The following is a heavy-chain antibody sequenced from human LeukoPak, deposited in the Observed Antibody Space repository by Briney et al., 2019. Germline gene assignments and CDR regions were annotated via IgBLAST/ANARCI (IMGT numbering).Heavy chain of an antibody. CDR2: IYSGGST. Sequence: GGSLRLSCAASGFTVSSNYMSWVRQAPGKGLEWVSVIYSGGSTYYADSVKGRFTISRDNSKNTLYLQMNSLRAEDTAVYYCARGRPDPRIPAGRPSPGPGIGGMDVWGQGTTVTVSS. V-gene: IGHV3-66*01. D-gene: IGHD6-13*01. J-gene: IGHJ6*02. CDR1: GFTVSSNY. CDR3: ARGRPDPRIPAGRPSPGPGIGGMDV.